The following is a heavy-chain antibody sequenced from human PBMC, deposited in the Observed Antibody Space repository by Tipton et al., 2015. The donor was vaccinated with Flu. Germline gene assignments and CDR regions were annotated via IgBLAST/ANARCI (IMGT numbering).Heavy chain of an antibody. CDR3: ARLSGVPVNKDWYFDL. Sequence: GLVKPPETLSLNCAVSGYSISGGFYWGWIRQPPGEGLEWVGTIYHSESTYYNPSLESRVTISVDTSRNQFSLNLDSVTAADTAVYYCARLSGVPVNKDWYFDLWGRGTLVTVSS. J-gene: IGHJ2*01. CDR2: IYHSEST. D-gene: IGHD3-10*02. V-gene: IGHV4-38-2*01. CDR1: GYSISGGFY.